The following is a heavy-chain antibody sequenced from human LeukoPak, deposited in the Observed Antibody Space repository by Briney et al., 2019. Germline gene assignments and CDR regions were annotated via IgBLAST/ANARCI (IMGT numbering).Heavy chain of an antibody. CDR2: INYSGST. CDR1: GGSISSYY. CDR3: ARQGHSSAYYPFDY. D-gene: IGHD3-22*01. Sequence: SETLSLTCTVSGGSISSYYWSWIRQPPGKGLEWIANINYSGSTNYNLSLKSRVTISLDTPKNQFSLKLSSVTAADTAVYYCARQGHSSAYYPFDYWGQGTLVTVSS. V-gene: IGHV4-59*08. J-gene: IGHJ4*02.